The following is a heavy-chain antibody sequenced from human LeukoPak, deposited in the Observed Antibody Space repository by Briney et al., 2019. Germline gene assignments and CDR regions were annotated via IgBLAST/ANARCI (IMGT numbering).Heavy chain of an antibody. J-gene: IGHJ4*02. D-gene: IGHD1-26*01. CDR2: ISGSGGST. Sequence: GGSLRLSCAASGFTFSSYAMSWVRQAPGKGLEWVSAISGSGGSTYYADSVKGRFTISRDNSKNTLYLQMNSLRAEDTAVYYCAKIPSGSYYLYYFDYWGQGTLVTFST. V-gene: IGHV3-23*01. CDR3: AKIPSGSYYLYYFDY. CDR1: GFTFSSYA.